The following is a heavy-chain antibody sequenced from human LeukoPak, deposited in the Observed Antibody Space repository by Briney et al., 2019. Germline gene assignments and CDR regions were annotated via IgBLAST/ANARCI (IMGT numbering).Heavy chain of an antibody. J-gene: IGHJ4*02. Sequence: GGSLRLSCAASGFTFSSYEMNWVRQAPGKGLEWVSYISSSGNTIYYADSVKGRFTISRDNAKNSLYLQMNSLRAEDTAVYYCARGRDYYDSSGYDYWGQGTLVTVSS. CDR2: ISSSGNTI. V-gene: IGHV3-48*03. CDR3: ARGRDYYDSSGYDY. D-gene: IGHD3-22*01. CDR1: GFTFSSYE.